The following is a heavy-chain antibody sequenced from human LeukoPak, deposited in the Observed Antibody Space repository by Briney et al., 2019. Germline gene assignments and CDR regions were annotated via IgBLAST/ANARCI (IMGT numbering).Heavy chain of an antibody. CDR1: GFTFSSYG. CDR2: IWYDGSSK. V-gene: IGHV3-33*06. J-gene: IGHJ4*02. Sequence: PGGSLRLSCAASGFTFSSYGMHWVRQAPGKGLEWVAVIWYDGSSKYYADSVKGRFTISRDNSKNTLYLQMNSLRAEDTAVYYCAKGDYYDSSGLFDYWGQGTLVTVSS. CDR3: AKGDYYDSSGLFDY. D-gene: IGHD3-22*01.